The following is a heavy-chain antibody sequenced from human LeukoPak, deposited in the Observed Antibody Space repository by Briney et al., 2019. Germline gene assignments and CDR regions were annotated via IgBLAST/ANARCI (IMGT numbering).Heavy chain of an antibody. V-gene: IGHV4-61*02. J-gene: IGHJ4*02. D-gene: IGHD3-22*01. CDR1: GGSISSGSYS. CDR2: IYTSGST. CDR3: AREYYYDSIDYFDY. Sequence: SQTLSLTCTVSGGSISSGSYSWSWIRQPAGKGLEWIGRIYTSGSTNYNPSLKSRVTISVDTSKNQFSLKLSSVTAADTAVYYCAREYYYDSIDYFDYWGQGTLVTVSS.